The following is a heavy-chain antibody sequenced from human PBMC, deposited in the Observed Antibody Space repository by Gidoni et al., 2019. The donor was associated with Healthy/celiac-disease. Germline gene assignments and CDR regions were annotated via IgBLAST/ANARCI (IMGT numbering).Heavy chain of an antibody. CDR1: GGSFSGYY. Sequence: QVQLQQWGAGLLKPSETLSLTCAVYGGSFSGYYWSWIRQPPGKGLEWIGEINHSGSTNYNPSLKSRVTISVDTSKNQFSLKLSSVTAADTAVYYCARGLRRYQLLLDWFDPWGQGTLVTVSS. CDR2: INHSGST. J-gene: IGHJ5*02. CDR3: ARGLRRYQLLLDWFDP. D-gene: IGHD2-2*01. V-gene: IGHV4-34*01.